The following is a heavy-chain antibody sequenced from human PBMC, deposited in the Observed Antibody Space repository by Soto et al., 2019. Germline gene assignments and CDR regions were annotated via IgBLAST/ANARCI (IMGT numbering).Heavy chain of an antibody. J-gene: IGHJ6*02. CDR2: TYYRSKWYN. CDR3: ARAGDYDSWSGYKSQYYYYGMDV. Sequence: SQTLSLTCAISGDRVSSSRAAWNWIRQSPSRGLEWLGRTYYRSKWYNDYAVSVKSRMTINPDTSKNQFSLQLNSVTPEDTAVYYCARAGDYDSWSGYKSQYYYYGMDVSGQGTTVTVSS. V-gene: IGHV6-1*01. D-gene: IGHD3-3*01. CDR1: GDRVSSSRAA.